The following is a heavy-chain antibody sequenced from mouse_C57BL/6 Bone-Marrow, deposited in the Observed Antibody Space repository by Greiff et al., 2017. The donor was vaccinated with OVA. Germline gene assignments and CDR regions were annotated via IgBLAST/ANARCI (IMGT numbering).Heavy chain of an antibody. Sequence: EVQRVESGGGLVQPGGSLKLSCAASGFTFSDYYMYWVRQTPEKRLEWVAYISNGGGSTYYPDTVKGRFTISRDNAKNTLYLQMSRLKSEDTAMYYCARLNWEDAMDYWGQGTSVTVSS. D-gene: IGHD4-1*01. CDR2: ISNGGGST. CDR1: GFTFSDYY. V-gene: IGHV5-12*01. CDR3: ARLNWEDAMDY. J-gene: IGHJ4*01.